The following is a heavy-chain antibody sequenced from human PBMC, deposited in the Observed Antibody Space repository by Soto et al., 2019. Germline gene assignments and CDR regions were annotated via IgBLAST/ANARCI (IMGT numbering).Heavy chain of an antibody. CDR1: GYTFTSYG. CDR3: ARDSGSYYGSGSPEPAFDY. J-gene: IGHJ4*02. V-gene: IGHV1-18*01. CDR2: ISAYNGNT. D-gene: IGHD3-10*01. Sequence: ASVKVSCKASGYTFTSYGISWVRQAPGQGLEWMGWISAYNGNTNYAQKLQGRVTMTTDTSTSTAYMELRSLRSDDTAVYYCARDSGSYYGSGSPEPAFDYWGQGTLVTVSS.